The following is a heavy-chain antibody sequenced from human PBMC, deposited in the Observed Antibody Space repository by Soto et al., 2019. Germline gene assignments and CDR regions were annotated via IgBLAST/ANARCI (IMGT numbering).Heavy chain of an antibody. CDR2: ISYDGSNK. J-gene: IGHJ4*02. V-gene: IGHV3-30*18. CDR3: AKDGFYYGDSYFDY. CDR1: GFTFSSYG. D-gene: IGHD4-17*01. Sequence: GGSLRLSCAASGFTFSSYGMHWVRQAPGKGLEWVAVISYDGSNKYYADSVKGRFTISRDNSKNTLYLQMNSLRAEDTALYYCAKDGFYYGDSYFDYWGQGTLVTVSS.